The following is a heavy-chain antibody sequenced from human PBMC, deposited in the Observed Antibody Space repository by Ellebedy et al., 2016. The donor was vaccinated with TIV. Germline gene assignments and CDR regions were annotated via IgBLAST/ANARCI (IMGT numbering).Heavy chain of an antibody. CDR2: INPNSGGT. D-gene: IGHD3-10*01. Sequence: ASVKVSCXASGYTFTGYYMHWVRQAPGQGLEWMGWINPNSGGTNYAQKFQGWVTMTRDTSISTAYMELSRLRSDDTAVYYCARGGRRYYYGSGSYYAHDYWGQGTLVTVSS. CDR1: GYTFTGYY. CDR3: ARGGRRYYYGSGSYYAHDY. J-gene: IGHJ4*02. V-gene: IGHV1-2*04.